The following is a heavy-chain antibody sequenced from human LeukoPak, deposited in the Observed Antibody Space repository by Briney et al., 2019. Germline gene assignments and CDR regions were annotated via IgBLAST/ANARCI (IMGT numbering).Heavy chain of an antibody. Sequence: GGSLRLSCAASAFTFSSYGMHWVRQAPGKGLEWVAFIRYDGSNKYYADSVKGRFTISRDNSKNTLYLQMNSLRAEDTAVYYCEVPLWFGELTVDYWGQGTLVTVSS. D-gene: IGHD3-10*01. V-gene: IGHV3-30*02. CDR1: AFTFSSYG. CDR3: EVPLWFGELTVDY. CDR2: IRYDGSNK. J-gene: IGHJ4*02.